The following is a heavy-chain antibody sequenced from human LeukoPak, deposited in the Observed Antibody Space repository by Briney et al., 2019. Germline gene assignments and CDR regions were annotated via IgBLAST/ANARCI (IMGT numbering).Heavy chain of an antibody. Sequence: PGGSLRLSCAASGFTFSSYGMHWIRQAPGKGLECVAFIQYDGSNKYYTDSVKRRFTISRDNSKNTLHLQKNSRKPEDTAVYYCAKITIFGVGIDYWGQGTLVTVSS. CDR2: IQYDGSNK. CDR1: GFTFSSYG. J-gene: IGHJ4*02. D-gene: IGHD3-3*01. V-gene: IGHV3-30*02. CDR3: AKITIFGVGIDY.